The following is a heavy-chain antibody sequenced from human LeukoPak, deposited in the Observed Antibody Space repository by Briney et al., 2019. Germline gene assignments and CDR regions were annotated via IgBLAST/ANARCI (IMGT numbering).Heavy chain of an antibody. D-gene: IGHD2-15*01. J-gene: IGHJ5*02. CDR2: IYTSGST. CDR1: GCSISSGSYY. V-gene: IGHV4-61*09. Sequence: SETLSLTCAVSGCSISSGSYYWSWLRQPAGKGLEWIGHIYTSGSTNDNPSHKSRVTISVDTSKNQFSLKLSSVTAADTAVYYCARGTTGYCSGGSCPWRNWFDPWGQGTLVTVSS. CDR3: ARGTTGYCSGGSCPWRNWFDP.